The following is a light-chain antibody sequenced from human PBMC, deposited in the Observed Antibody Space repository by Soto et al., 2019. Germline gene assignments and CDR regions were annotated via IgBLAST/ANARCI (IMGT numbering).Light chain of an antibody. CDR3: SSYTSSSQGV. Sequence: QSVLTQPPSVSAAPGQKVTISCSGSSSNIGRNYVSWYQHLPGTAPKLLIYDNDKRPSGIPDRFSGSKSGTSATLGITGLQTGDEADYYCSSYTSSSQGVFGGGTKLTVL. J-gene: IGLJ3*02. CDR2: DND. CDR1: SSNIGRNY. V-gene: IGLV1-51*01.